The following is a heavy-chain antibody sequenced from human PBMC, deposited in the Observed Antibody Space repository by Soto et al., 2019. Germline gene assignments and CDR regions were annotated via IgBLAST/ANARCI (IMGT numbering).Heavy chain of an antibody. Sequence: EVQLLESGGGLVQPGGSLRLSCAASGFTFSSYAMSWVRQAPGKGLEWVSAISGSGGSTYYADSVKGRFTISRDNSKNTLYLQMNSLRAEDTAVYYCATNWGRGSGWYDLLYYYGMDVWGQGTTVTVSS. D-gene: IGHD6-19*01. J-gene: IGHJ6*02. V-gene: IGHV3-23*01. CDR2: ISGSGGST. CDR3: ATNWGRGSGWYDLLYYYGMDV. CDR1: GFTFSSYA.